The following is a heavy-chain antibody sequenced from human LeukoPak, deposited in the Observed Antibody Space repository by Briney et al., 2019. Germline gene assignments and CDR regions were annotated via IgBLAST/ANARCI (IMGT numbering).Heavy chain of an antibody. CDR2: INLNNGGS. CDR1: RNTFTDYY. V-gene: IGHV1-2*02. CDR3: ARDEMTSLPGFDY. Sequence: ASVKVSCKASRNTFTDYYLHWVRQAPGQGLEGMGWINLNNGGSDLAQTFQGRPTINRDTPISTPYINLGRQRVSEPAVYYCARDEMTSLPGFDYWGQGTLVTVSS. D-gene: IGHD7-27*01. J-gene: IGHJ4*02.